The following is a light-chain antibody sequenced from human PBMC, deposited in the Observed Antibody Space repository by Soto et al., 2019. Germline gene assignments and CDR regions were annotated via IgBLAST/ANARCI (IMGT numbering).Light chain of an antibody. Sequence: EVVMTQSPATLSVSPGERATLSCRASQSVSSNLAWYQQKPGQSPRLLIYGASTRATGIPARFSGSGSETEFTLTISSLQSEDSAVYYCHQYLTPPYTFGQGTKLEI. CDR3: HQYLTPPYT. J-gene: IGKJ2*01. V-gene: IGKV3-15*01. CDR2: GAS. CDR1: QSVSSN.